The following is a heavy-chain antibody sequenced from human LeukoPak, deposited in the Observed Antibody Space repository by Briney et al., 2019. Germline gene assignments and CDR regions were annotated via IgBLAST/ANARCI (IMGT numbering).Heavy chain of an antibody. J-gene: IGHJ4*02. CDR1: GYTFTSYD. V-gene: IGHV1-69*13. CDR2: IIPIFGTA. Sequence: ASVKVSCKASGYTFTSYDISWVRQAPGQGLEWMGGIIPIFGTANYAQKFQGRVTITADESTSTAYMELSSLRSEDTAVYYCARERSLTGTTLYYWGQGTLVTVSS. CDR3: ARERSLTGTTLYY. D-gene: IGHD1-7*01.